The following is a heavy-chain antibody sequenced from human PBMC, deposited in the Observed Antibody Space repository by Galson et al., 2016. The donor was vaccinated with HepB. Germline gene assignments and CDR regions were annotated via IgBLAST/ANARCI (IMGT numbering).Heavy chain of an antibody. CDR3: TKDLSYKQHAFDM. V-gene: IGHV3-23*01. D-gene: IGHD5-24*01. CDR1: GFTFTTYD. J-gene: IGHJ3*02. Sequence: SLRLSCAVSGFTFTTYDMNWVRQAPGKGLEWVSYITGSGVTTHYADSVRGRFTISRDNSKNTLFLQMNSLRAEDTAVYYGTKDLSYKQHAFDMWGQGTMVSVSS. CDR2: ITGSGVTT.